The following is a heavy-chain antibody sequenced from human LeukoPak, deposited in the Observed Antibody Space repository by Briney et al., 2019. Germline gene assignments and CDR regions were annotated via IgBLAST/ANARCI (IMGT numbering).Heavy chain of an antibody. Sequence: GGSLRLSCAASGFTFSSYWMSWVRQAPGKGLEWVASIKQDGSEKYYVDSVKGRFTISRDNAKNSLYLQMNSLRAEDTAVYYCARAGAYYDFWSGYSNYGMDVWGQGTTVTVSS. J-gene: IGHJ6*02. D-gene: IGHD3-3*01. CDR1: GFTFSSYW. CDR3: ARAGAYYDFWSGYSNYGMDV. CDR2: IKQDGSEK. V-gene: IGHV3-7*01.